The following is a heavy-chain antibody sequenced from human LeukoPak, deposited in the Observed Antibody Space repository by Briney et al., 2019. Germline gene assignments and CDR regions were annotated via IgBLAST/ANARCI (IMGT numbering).Heavy chain of an antibody. CDR1: GFTFSNYS. CDR2: ISRSSSYI. V-gene: IGHV3-21*01. J-gene: IGHJ4*02. D-gene: IGHD2-15*01. Sequence: GGSLRLSCAASGFTFSNYSMNWVRHAPGKGLVCVSSISRSSSYIYYADSVRCRFTLSIDNAKSSLYLQMNSLRAEDTAVYYCARDVPLGCSGGSCYAADYWGQGTLVTVSS. CDR3: ARDVPLGCSGGSCYAADY.